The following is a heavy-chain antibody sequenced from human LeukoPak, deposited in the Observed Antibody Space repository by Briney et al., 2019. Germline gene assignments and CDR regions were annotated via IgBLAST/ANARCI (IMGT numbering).Heavy chain of an antibody. D-gene: IGHD6-19*01. V-gene: IGHV3-72*01. CDR3: VRVGSVAGSDYLDY. Sequence: GSLSLSCAISGFTFSDHFLDWVRQAPGKGLEWVGRSRNKAKSYTTEYAASVKGRFTISRDDSKNSLYLQMDSLKTEDTAVYYCVRVGSVAGSDYLDYWGQGTLVTVSS. J-gene: IGHJ4*02. CDR1: GFTFSDHF. CDR2: SRNKAKSYTT.